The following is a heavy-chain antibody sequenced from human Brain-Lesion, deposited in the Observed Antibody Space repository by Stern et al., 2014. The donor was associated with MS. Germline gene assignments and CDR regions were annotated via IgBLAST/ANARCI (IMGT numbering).Heavy chain of an antibody. CDR1: GGSVSSTSYA. Sequence: VQLVESGPGLVKPSETLSLTCTVAGGSVSSTSYAWAWICQPPGKGLEWIGTIYYSGNTYYSPSLKSRLTISLDPSKNQFSLQLRSGTAADTAVYYCAGEEDIRYCSGGSCTGNWFDPWGQGTLVTVSS. V-gene: IGHV4-39*01. J-gene: IGHJ5*02. CDR3: AGEEDIRYCSGGSCTGNWFDP. CDR2: IYYSGNT. D-gene: IGHD2-15*01.